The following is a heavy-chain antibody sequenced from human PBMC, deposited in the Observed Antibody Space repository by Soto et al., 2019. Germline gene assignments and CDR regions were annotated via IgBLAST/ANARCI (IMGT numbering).Heavy chain of an antibody. J-gene: IGHJ6*02. CDR2: FDPEDGET. D-gene: IGHD2-21*02. CDR3: ATVFDRVVTDYYYYGMDV. Sequence: ASVKVSCKVSGYTLTELSMHWVRQAPGKGLEWMGGFDPEDGETIYAQKFQGRVTMTEDTSTDTAYMELSSLRSEDTAVYYCATVFDRVVTDYYYYGMDVWGQGATVTVSS. V-gene: IGHV1-24*01. CDR1: GYTLTELS.